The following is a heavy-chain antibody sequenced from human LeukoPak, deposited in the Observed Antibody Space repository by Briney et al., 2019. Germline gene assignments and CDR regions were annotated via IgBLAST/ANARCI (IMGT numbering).Heavy chain of an antibody. D-gene: IGHD3-22*01. CDR1: GFTFSSYW. J-gene: IGHJ3*02. CDR2: ISSSGSTI. Sequence: GGSLRLSCAASGFTFSSYWMSWVRQAPGKGLEWVSYISSSGSTIYYADSVKGRFTISRDNAKNSLYLQMNSLRAEDTAVYYCARCSSGYYSPDAFDIWGQGTMVTVSS. CDR3: ARCSSGYYSPDAFDI. V-gene: IGHV3-48*04.